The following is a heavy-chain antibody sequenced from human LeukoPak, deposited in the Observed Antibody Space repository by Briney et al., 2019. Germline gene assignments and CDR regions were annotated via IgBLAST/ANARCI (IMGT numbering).Heavy chain of an antibody. Sequence: PGGSLRLSCVASGFIFSSYDMDWVRRAPGKGLEWVASISSSSYYIYYSDSLKGRFTISRDNAKNSLYLQMNSLRVEDTALYYCARVMYSKSYRWFDPWGQGTLVTVSS. CDR2: ISSSSYYI. CDR1: GFIFSSYD. J-gene: IGHJ5*02. D-gene: IGHD1-26*01. V-gene: IGHV3-21*01. CDR3: ARVMYSKSYRWFDP.